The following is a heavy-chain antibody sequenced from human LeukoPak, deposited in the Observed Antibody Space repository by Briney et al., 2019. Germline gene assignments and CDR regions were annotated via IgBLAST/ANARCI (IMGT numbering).Heavy chain of an antibody. J-gene: IGHJ5*02. Sequence: GGSLRLPCAASGFTFSSYAMSWVRQAPGKGLEWVSAISGSGGSTYYADSVKGRFTISRDNSKNTLYLQMNSLRAEDTAVYYCAKDPAIVVVPGGPRWFDPWGQGTLVTVSS. CDR1: GFTFSSYA. D-gene: IGHD2-2*01. V-gene: IGHV3-23*01. CDR3: AKDPAIVVVPGGPRWFDP. CDR2: ISGSGGST.